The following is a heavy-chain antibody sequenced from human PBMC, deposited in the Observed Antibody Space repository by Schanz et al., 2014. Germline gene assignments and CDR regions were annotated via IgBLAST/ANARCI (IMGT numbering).Heavy chain of an antibody. CDR2: VIPILGIA. CDR3: ASSGAGDSAGWDMDY. Sequence: QVQLVQSGAEVKKPGSSMKVSCKASGGTFNSYTINWVRQAPGQGLEWMGRVIPILGIANYAQKFQGRVTITTDRSTGTTYMELDSLRAEDTAMYCYASSGAGDSAGWDMDYWGQGTLVTVSS. D-gene: IGHD6-25*01. V-gene: IGHV1-69*02. CDR1: GGTFNSYT. J-gene: IGHJ4*02.